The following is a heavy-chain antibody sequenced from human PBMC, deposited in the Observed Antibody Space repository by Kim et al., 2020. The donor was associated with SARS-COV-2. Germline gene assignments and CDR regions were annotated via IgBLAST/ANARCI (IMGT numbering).Heavy chain of an antibody. J-gene: IGHJ6*01. Sequence: GGSLRLSCAASGFTFSSYGMHWVRQAPGKGLEWVAVISYDGSNKYYADSVKGRFTISRDNSKNTLYLQMNSLRAEDTAVYYCAKDIWFGENKSNYYYYYG. CDR3: AKDIWFGENKSNYYYYYG. D-gene: IGHD3-10*01. CDR2: ISYDGSNK. V-gene: IGHV3-30*18. CDR1: GFTFSSYG.